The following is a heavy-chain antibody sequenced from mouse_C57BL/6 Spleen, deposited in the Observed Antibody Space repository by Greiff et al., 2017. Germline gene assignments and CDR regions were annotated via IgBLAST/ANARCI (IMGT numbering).Heavy chain of an antibody. CDR3: VRDEGYYGNYVGWFAY. V-gene: IGHV10-3*01. CDR2: IRSKSSNYAT. CDR1: GFTFNTYA. D-gene: IGHD2-1*01. J-gene: IGHJ3*01. Sequence: EVMLVESGGGLVQPKGSLKLSCAASGFTFNTYAMHWVRQAPGKGLEWVARIRSKSSNYATYYADSVKDRFTISRDDSQSMLYLQMNNLKTEDTAMYYCVRDEGYYGNYVGWFAYWGQGTLVTVSA.